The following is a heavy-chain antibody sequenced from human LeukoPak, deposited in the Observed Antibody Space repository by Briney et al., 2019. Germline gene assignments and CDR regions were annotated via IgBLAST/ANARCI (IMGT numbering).Heavy chain of an antibody. V-gene: IGHV4-39*07. CDR2: VYYSGST. D-gene: IGHD2-15*01. CDR3: ARGQDIVASFDAFDI. J-gene: IGHJ3*02. CDR1: GGSISINNFW. Sequence: SETLSLTCSISGGSISINNFWWGWIRQSPGKAMEWVGSVYYSGSTYYNPSLKSRVTISVDKSKNQFSLKLSSVTAADTAVYYCARGQDIVASFDAFDIWGQGTMVTVSS.